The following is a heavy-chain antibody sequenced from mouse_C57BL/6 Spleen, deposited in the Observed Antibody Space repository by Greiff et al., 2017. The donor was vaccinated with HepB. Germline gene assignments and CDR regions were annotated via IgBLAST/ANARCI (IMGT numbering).Heavy chain of an antibody. J-gene: IGHJ4*01. CDR3: ARRHLMRCYPMDY. CDR1: GYSFTGYY. Sequence: VQLQQSGPELVKPGASVKISCKASGYSFTGYYMNWVKQSPEKSLEWIGEINPSTGGTTYNQKFKAKATLTVDKSSSTAYMQLKSLTSEDSAVYYCARRHLMRCYPMDYWGQGPSVTVSS. CDR2: INPSTGGT. V-gene: IGHV1-42*01.